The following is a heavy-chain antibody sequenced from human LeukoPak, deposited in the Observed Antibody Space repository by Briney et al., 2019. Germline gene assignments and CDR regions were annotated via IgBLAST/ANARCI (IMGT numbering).Heavy chain of an antibody. Sequence: GGSLRLSCGVSGFTFNSYSLNWVRQAPGRGLEWVSYISSDSTTTYYADSVKGRFTISRDTAKNSLYLQMNSLRAEDTAIYYCASLCSGGTCFTPYWGQGTLVTVSS. CDR2: ISSDSTTT. CDR1: GFTFNSYS. D-gene: IGHD2-15*01. V-gene: IGHV3-48*01. J-gene: IGHJ4*02. CDR3: ASLCSGGTCFTPY.